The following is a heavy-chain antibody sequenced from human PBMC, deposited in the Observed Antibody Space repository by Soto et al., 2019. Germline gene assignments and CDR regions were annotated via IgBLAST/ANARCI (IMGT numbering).Heavy chain of an antibody. CDR1: GYSISSSNW. CDR2: ICYSGTT. D-gene: IGHD1-26*01. Sequence: QVQLQESGPGLVKPSDTLSLTCAVSGYSISSSNWGGWIRQPPGKGLEWIGYICYSGTTYYNPSLKSRVTMSVDTSKNQFSLKLTSVTAVDTAVYSCALRESQGPIDYWGQGTLGTVSS. J-gene: IGHJ4*02. CDR3: ALRESQGPIDY. V-gene: IGHV4-28*01.